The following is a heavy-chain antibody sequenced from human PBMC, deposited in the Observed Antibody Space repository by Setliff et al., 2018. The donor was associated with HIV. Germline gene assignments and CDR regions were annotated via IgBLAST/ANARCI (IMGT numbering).Heavy chain of an antibody. J-gene: IGHJ4*02. CDR1: GLTFSNCG. D-gene: IGHD6-19*01. CDR3: AKDHESSGWFRGYIDY. CDR2: IRSDGSNK. Sequence: LRLSCATSGLTFSNCGMHWVRQAPGKGLEWVASIRSDGSNKYYADSVTGRFTISRDDSKNTLYLQMNSLRAEDTAVYYCAKDHESSGWFRGYIDYWGPGTLVTVS. V-gene: IGHV3-30*02.